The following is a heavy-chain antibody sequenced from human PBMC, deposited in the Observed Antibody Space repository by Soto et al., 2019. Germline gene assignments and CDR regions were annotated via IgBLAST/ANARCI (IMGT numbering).Heavy chain of an antibody. CDR3: ARGGRGRFFEWSTLRGYYYYGMDF. Sequence: SVKVSCKASGGTFSSYAISWVRQAPGQGLEWMGGIIPIFGTANYAQKFQGRVTITADESTSTAYMELSSLRSEDTAVYYCARGGRGRFFEWSTLRGYYYYGMDFWGQGTTLPLSS. J-gene: IGHJ6*02. D-gene: IGHD3-3*01. CDR1: GGTFSSYA. V-gene: IGHV1-69*13. CDR2: IIPIFGTA.